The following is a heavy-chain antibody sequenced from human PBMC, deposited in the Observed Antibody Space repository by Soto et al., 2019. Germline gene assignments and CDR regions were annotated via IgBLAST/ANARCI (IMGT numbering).Heavy chain of an antibody. D-gene: IGHD6-13*01. J-gene: IGHJ4*02. CDR3: ARVGSSSWYYFDY. Sequence: PSETLSLTCAVSGGSISSGGYSWSWIRQPPGKGLEWIGYIYHSGSTYYNPSPKSRVTISVDRSKNQFSLKLSSVTAADTAVYYCARVGSSSWYYFDYWGQGTLVTVSS. CDR1: GGSISSGGYS. V-gene: IGHV4-30-2*01. CDR2: IYHSGST.